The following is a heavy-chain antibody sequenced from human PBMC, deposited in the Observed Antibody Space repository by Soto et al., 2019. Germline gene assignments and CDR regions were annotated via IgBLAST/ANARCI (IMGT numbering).Heavy chain of an antibody. D-gene: IGHD3-10*01. CDR1: GGTFSSYA. CDR3: ARSINRDRSSSTRAFDI. J-gene: IGHJ3*02. Sequence: SVKVSCKASGGTFSSYAISWVRQAPGQGLEWMGGIIPIFGTANYAQKFQGRVTITADESTSTAYMELSSLRSEDTAVYYCARSINRDRSSSTRAFDIWGQGTMVTVSS. V-gene: IGHV1-69*13. CDR2: IIPIFGTA.